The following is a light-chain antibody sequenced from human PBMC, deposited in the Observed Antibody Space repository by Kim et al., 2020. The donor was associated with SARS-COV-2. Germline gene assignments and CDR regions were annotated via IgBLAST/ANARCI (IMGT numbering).Light chain of an antibody. V-gene: IGKV1D-13*01. J-gene: IGKJ2*01. CDR2: NAS. CDR3: HQFNNYPRT. CDR1: QSISSA. Sequence: GDRATIACRASQSISSALAWYQQKPGKAPKLLIYNASSLEIGVPSRFSGSGSGTDFTLTISSLQPEDFATYYCHQFNNYPRTFGQGTKLEIK.